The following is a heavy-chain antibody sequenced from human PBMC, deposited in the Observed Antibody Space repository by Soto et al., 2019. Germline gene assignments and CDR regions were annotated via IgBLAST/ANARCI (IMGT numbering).Heavy chain of an antibody. CDR2: IYPGDSDT. V-gene: IGHV5-51*01. CDR3: ARRCESYVFDY. Sequence: PGESLKISCKGSGYSFTSYWIGWVRQMPGKGLEWMGIIYPGDSDTRYSPSFQGQVTISADKSISIAYLQWSSLKASATSMYYCARRCESYVFDYWGQGTLVTVSS. J-gene: IGHJ4*02. D-gene: IGHD1-26*01. CDR1: GYSFTSYW.